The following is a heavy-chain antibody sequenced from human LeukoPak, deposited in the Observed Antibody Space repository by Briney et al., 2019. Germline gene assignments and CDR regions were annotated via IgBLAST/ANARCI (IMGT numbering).Heavy chain of an antibody. CDR3: ARGGYYDSSGYYPFGY. CDR2: IKQDGGQK. V-gene: IGHV3-7*01. J-gene: IGHJ4*02. CDR1: GISFSNFW. D-gene: IGHD3-22*01. Sequence: GGSLRLSCAVSGISFSNFWMSWVRQAPGKGLEWVANIKQDGGQKYYVDSVKGRFTISRDNAKNSLYLQMNSLRAEDTAVYYCARGGYYDSSGYYPFGYWGQGTLVTVSS.